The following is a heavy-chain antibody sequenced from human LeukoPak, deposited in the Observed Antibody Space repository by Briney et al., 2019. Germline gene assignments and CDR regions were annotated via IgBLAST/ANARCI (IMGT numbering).Heavy chain of an antibody. V-gene: IGHV3-21*01. D-gene: IGHD3-22*01. Sequence: GGSLRLSCATSGFTFSSYSMNWVRQAPGKGLEWVSCISSSSSYIYYTDSVKGRFTISRDNAKNSLTLQMNSLRAEDTAVYYCARDLKYYDSSGFDYWGQGTLVTVSS. CDR3: ARDLKYYDSSGFDY. J-gene: IGHJ4*02. CDR2: ISSSSSYI. CDR1: GFTFSSYS.